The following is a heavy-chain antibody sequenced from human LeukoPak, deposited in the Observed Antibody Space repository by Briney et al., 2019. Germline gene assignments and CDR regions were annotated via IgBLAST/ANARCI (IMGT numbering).Heavy chain of an antibody. CDR2: IYYSGST. V-gene: IGHV4-59*01. CDR3: ARSRYGGNVDH. CDR1: GGSLSSYY. D-gene: IGHD4-23*01. Sequence: SETLSLTCTVSGGSLSSYYWSWIRQPPGKGLEWIGYIYYSGSTNYNPSLKSRVTISVDMSKNQFSLKLSSVTAADTAVYYCARSRYGGNVDHWSQGTLVTVSS. J-gene: IGHJ4*02.